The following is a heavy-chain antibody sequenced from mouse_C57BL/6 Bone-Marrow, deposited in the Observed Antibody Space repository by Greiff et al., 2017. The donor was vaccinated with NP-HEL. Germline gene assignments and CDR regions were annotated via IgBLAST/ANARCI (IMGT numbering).Heavy chain of an antibody. CDR2: INSDGGST. D-gene: IGHD1-1*01. Sequence: EVQLVESGGGLVQPGESLKLSCESNEYEFPSHDMSWVRKTPEKRLELVAAINSDGGSTYYPDTMERRFIISRDNTKKTLYLQMSSLRSEDTALYECARHEGYGSRYVDWYFDVWGTGTTVTVSS. J-gene: IGHJ1*03. V-gene: IGHV5-2*01. CDR3: ARHEGYGSRYVDWYFDV. CDR1: EYEFPSHD.